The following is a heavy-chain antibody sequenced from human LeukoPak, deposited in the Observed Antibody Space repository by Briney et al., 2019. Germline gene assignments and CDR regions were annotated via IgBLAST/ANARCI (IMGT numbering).Heavy chain of an antibody. Sequence: GASLQICGEGSGSIFTSYWSGGGRQLAGKGLEGMGIIYPGDSDTRDSPSLQGQVTISADKTISTSYLQWSSLKASDTAMYYCARLADSGPCYYYYMDVWGKGTTVTVSS. CDR1: GSIFTSYW. D-gene: IGHD3-10*01. V-gene: IGHV5-51*01. CDR3: ARLADSGPCYYYYMDV. CDR2: IYPGDSDT. J-gene: IGHJ6*03.